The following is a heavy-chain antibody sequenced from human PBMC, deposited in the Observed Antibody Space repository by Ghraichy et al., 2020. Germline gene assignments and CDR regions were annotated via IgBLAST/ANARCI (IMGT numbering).Heavy chain of an antibody. Sequence: GGSLRLSCAASGFTFSSYAMSWVRQAPGKGLEWVSAISGSGGSTYYADSVKGRFTISRDNSKNTLYLQMNSLRAEDTAVYYCAKGFRGTITMIVVVITTFDYWGQGTLVTVSS. V-gene: IGHV3-23*01. CDR3: AKGFRGTITMIVVVITTFDY. CDR1: GFTFSSYA. CDR2: ISGSGGST. D-gene: IGHD3-22*01. J-gene: IGHJ4*02.